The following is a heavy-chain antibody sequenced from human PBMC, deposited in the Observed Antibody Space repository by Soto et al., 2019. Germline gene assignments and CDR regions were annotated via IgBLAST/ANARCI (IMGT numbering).Heavy chain of an antibody. CDR1: GFTFSSYS. CDR2: ISSSSSYI. CDR3: AIAPRPVGEPAHYGMDV. Sequence: GGSLRLSCAASGFTFSSYSMNWVRQAPGKGLEWVSSISSSSSYIYYADSVKGRFTISRENAKNSLYLQMNSLRAGDTAVYYCAIAPRPVGEPAHYGMDVWGQGTRVTVSS. V-gene: IGHV3-21*01. J-gene: IGHJ6*02. D-gene: IGHD1-26*01.